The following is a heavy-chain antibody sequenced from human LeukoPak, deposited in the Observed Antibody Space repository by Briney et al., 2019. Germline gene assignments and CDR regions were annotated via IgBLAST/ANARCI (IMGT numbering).Heavy chain of an antibody. J-gene: IGHJ4*02. CDR2: IYHSGST. D-gene: IGHD3-3*01. CDR1: GYSISSGYY. Sequence: SETLSLTCTVSGYSISSGYYWAWIRQPPGKGLEWIGSIYHSGSTYYNPSLKSRVTTSVDTSKNQFSLKLSSVTAADTAVYYCASTDRITIFGVVSDWGQGTLVTVSS. CDR3: ASTDRITIFGVVSD. V-gene: IGHV4-38-2*02.